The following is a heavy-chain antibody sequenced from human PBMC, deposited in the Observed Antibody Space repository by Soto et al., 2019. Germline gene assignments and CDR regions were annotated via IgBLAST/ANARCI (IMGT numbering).Heavy chain of an antibody. CDR1: GGSISSSSYY. D-gene: IGHD5-12*01. CDR3: ARQGMATIYPDCYYYYGMDV. Sequence: SETLSLTCTVSGGSISSSSYYWGWIRQPPGKGLEWIGSIYYSGSTYYNPSLKSRVTISVDTSKNQFSLKLSSVTAADTAVYYCARQGMATIYPDCYYYYGMDVWGQGTTVTVSS. V-gene: IGHV4-39*01. J-gene: IGHJ6*02. CDR2: IYYSGST.